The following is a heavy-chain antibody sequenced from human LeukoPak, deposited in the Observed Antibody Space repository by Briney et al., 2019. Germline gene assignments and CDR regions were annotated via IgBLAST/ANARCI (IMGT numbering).Heavy chain of an antibody. CDR3: TRKEIFYFDY. CDR1: GFNFGDYS. V-gene: IGHV3-49*04. CDR2: IKSKAYGGTT. Sequence: GGSLRLSCRTSGFNFGDYSMNCVRQAPGKGLEWVGHIKSKAYGGTTEYAASVKGRFTISRDDSESIAYLQMNSLKTEDTAIYYCTRKEIFYFDYWGQGTLVNGSS. D-gene: IGHD2/OR15-2a*01. J-gene: IGHJ4*02.